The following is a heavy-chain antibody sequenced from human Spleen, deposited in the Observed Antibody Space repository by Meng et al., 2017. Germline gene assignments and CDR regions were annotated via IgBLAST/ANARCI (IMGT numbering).Heavy chain of an antibody. D-gene: IGHD3-22*01. J-gene: IGHJ4*02. V-gene: IGHV2-5*02. CDR1: GFSLSTSGVG. CDR2: IYWDDDK. CDR3: AHRDSSGYYYHFDY. Sequence: SGPTLVTSTQTLTMSCTFSGFSLSTSGVGVGWIRPPPGRALEWLALIYWDDDKRYSPSLKSRLTFTKDTSKNQVVLTMTNMDPVDTATYYGAHRDSSGYYYHFDYWGQGTLVTVSS.